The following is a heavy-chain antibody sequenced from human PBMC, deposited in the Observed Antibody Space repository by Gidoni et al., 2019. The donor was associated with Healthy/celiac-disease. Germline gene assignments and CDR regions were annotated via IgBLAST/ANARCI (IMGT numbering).Heavy chain of an antibody. Sequence: QVQLVESGGGVVQPGRSLRLSCAASGFTFSSSAMHWVRQAPGKGLEWVAVISYDGSNKYYADSVKGRFTISRDNSKNTLYLQMNSLRAEDTAVYYCARETGTNYFDYWGQGTLVTVSS. CDR1: GFTFSSSA. V-gene: IGHV3-30-3*01. J-gene: IGHJ4*02. CDR2: ISYDGSNK. CDR3: ARETGTNYFDY. D-gene: IGHD1-7*01.